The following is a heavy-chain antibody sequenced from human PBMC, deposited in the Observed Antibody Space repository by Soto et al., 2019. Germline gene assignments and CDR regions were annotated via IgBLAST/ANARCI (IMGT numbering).Heavy chain of an antibody. V-gene: IGHV4-31*11. Sequence: QVQLQESGPGLVKPSQTLSLTCAVSGGSMSSGDYYWNWIRQHPEKGLEWIGYINYRGSTFYNPSLKSRVTISVDMSKNQFSLKLTSVTAADTAMYYCARDAPGAVPYWGQGTLVTVSS. CDR2: INYRGST. J-gene: IGHJ4*02. D-gene: IGHD6-19*01. CDR1: GGSMSSGDYY. CDR3: ARDAPGAVPY.